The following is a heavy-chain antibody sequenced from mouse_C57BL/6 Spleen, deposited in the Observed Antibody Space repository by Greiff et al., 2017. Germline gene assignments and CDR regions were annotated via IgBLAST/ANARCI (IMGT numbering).Heavy chain of an antibody. J-gene: IGHJ3*01. CDR2: IDPSDSET. CDR3: ARGGYYGSSPAWFAY. CDR1: GYTFTSYW. V-gene: IGHV1-52*01. Sequence: QVQLQQPGAELVRPGSSVKLSCKASGYTFTSYWMHWVKQRPIQGLEWIGNIDPSDSETHYNQKFKDKATLTVDESSSTAYMQLSSLTSEDSAVXYWARGGYYGSSPAWFAYWGQGTLVTVSA. D-gene: IGHD1-1*01.